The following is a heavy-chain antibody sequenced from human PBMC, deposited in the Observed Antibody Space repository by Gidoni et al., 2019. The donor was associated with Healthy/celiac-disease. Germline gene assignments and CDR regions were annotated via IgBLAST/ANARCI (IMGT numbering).Heavy chain of an antibody. CDR3: ASAWTTVTYVDY. CDR1: GFTFSSYA. V-gene: IGHV3-30-3*01. J-gene: IGHJ4*02. CDR2: ISYDGSNK. Sequence: QVQLVESGGGVVQPGRSLRLSCAASGFTFSSYAMHWVRQAPGKGLEWVAVISYDGSNKYYADSVKGRFTISRDNSKNTLYLQMNSLRAEDTAVYYCASAWTTVTYVDYWGQGTLVTVSS. D-gene: IGHD4-4*01.